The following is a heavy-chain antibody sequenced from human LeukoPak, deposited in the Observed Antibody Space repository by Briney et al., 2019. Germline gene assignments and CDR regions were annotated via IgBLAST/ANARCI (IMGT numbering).Heavy chain of an antibody. J-gene: IGHJ4*02. V-gene: IGHV1-69*04. CDR1: GGTFSSYA. Sequence: ASVTVSCKASGGTFSSYAISWVRQAPGQGLEWMGRIIPILGIANYAQKFQGRVTITADKSTSTAYMELSSLRSEDTAVYYCTSGGYNRRYFDYWGQGTLVTVSS. CDR2: IIPILGIA. CDR3: TSGGYNRRYFDY. D-gene: IGHD5-24*01.